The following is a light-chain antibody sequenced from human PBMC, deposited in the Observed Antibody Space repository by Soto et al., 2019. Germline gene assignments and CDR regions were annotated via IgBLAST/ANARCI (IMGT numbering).Light chain of an antibody. CDR3: QQYHNSPPT. Sequence: IVLTQSPGTLSXXXGXXXTXXXRASQSVSSSYLAWYQRKPGQAPRLLIYGASSRATGIPDRFSGGGSGTDFTLTISRLEPEDFAVYYCQQYHNSPPTFGQGTKVDI. CDR1: QSVSSSY. J-gene: IGKJ1*01. V-gene: IGKV3-20*01. CDR2: GAS.